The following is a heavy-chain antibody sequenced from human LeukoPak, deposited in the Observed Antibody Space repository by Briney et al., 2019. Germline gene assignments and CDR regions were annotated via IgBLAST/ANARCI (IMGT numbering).Heavy chain of an antibody. CDR3: AKAPRAGTPYYYYGMDV. D-gene: IGHD6-19*01. J-gene: IGHJ6*02. Sequence: GGSLRPSCAASGFTFSSYGMHWVRQAPGKGLEWVAVISYDGSNKYYADSVKGRFTISRDNSKNTLYLQMNSLRAEGTAVYYCAKAPRAGTPYYYYGMDVWGQGTTVTVSS. V-gene: IGHV3-30*18. CDR2: ISYDGSNK. CDR1: GFTFSSYG.